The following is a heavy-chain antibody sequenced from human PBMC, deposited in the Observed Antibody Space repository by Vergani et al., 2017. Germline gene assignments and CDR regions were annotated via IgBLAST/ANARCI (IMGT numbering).Heavy chain of an antibody. V-gene: IGHV1-69*08. J-gene: IGHJ4*02. CDR1: GGTFSSYT. D-gene: IGHD3-3*01. CDR3: ARDNRDYDFWSGYYTGDGMDV. CDR2: IIPILGIA. Sequence: QVQLVQSGAEVKKPGSSVKVSCKASGGTFSSYTISWVRQAPGQGLEWMGMIIPILGIANYAQKFQGRVTITADKSTSTAYMELSSLRSEDTAVYYCARDNRDYDFWSGYYTGDGMDVWGQGTLVTVSS.